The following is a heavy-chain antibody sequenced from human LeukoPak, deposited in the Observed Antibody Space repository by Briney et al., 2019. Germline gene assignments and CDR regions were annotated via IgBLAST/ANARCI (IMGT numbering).Heavy chain of an antibody. CDR2: TSYDGSNK. J-gene: IGHJ4*02. D-gene: IGHD2-2*01. CDR3: ARDQFQLLYFDY. Sequence: TGGSLRLSCAASGFTFGSYTMHWVRQAPGKGLEWVAMTSYDGSNKYYADSVKGRFTISRDNSKNTLYLQMNSLRAEDTAVYYCARDQFQLLYFDYWGQGTLVTVSS. V-gene: IGHV3-30-3*01. CDR1: GFTFGSYT.